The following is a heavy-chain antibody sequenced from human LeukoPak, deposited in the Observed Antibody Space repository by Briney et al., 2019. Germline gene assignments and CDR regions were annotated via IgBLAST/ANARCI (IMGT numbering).Heavy chain of an antibody. J-gene: IGHJ4*02. D-gene: IGHD5-12*01. Sequence: PSETLSLTCTVSGGSMSGYYWSWLRQPPGKGLEWLGYIHYSGTTNYNPSLKSRVTISLDTSRNQFSLKLRSVTTADTAVYYCARRRVYSGSGEFDFWGQGTLVTVSS. V-gene: IGHV4-59*01. CDR3: ARRRVYSGSGEFDF. CDR1: GGSMSGYY. CDR2: IHYSGTT.